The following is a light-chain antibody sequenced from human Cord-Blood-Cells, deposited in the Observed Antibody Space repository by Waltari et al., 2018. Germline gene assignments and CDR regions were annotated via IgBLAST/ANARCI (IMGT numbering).Light chain of an antibody. J-gene: IGLJ2*01. Sequence: SALTQPASVSGSPGQSITISCNGTSSDVGSYNLVSWYQQQPGKAPKLMIYEGSKRPSGVTKRFADSKSGHTASLTISGLQAEDEADYYCCSYASSSTVVFVEWTKRTVL. CDR3: CSYASSSTVV. V-gene: IGLV2-23*01. CDR2: EGS. CDR1: SSDVGSYNL.